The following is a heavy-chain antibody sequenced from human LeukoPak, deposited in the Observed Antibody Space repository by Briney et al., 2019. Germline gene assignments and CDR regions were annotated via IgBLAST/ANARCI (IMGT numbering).Heavy chain of an antibody. V-gene: IGHV4-4*07. D-gene: IGHD3-10*01. CDR3: ARAPSAGSYPFYYFDY. Sequence: SETLSLTCTVSGGSISSYYWSWIRQPAGKGLEWIGRIYTSGSTNYNPSLKSRVTMSVDTSKNQFSLKLSSVTAADTAVYYCARAPSAGSYPFYYFDYWGQGTLVTVSS. J-gene: IGHJ4*02. CDR2: IYTSGST. CDR1: GGSISSYY.